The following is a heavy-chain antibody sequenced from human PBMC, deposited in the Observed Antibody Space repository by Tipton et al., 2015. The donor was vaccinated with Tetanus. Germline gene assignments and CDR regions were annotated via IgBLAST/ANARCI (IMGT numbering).Heavy chain of an antibody. CDR3: ASSTVTR. CDR1: GFTVTSTY. D-gene: IGHD4-17*01. J-gene: IGHJ4*02. V-gene: IGHV3-48*01. Sequence: SLRLSCAASGFTVTSTYMAWVRQTPGKGLEWISYISTTSNTIYYADSVKGRFTISRDNAKNLLYLQMISLRREDTAVYYCASSTVTRWGPGTLVTVSS. CDR2: ISTTSNTI.